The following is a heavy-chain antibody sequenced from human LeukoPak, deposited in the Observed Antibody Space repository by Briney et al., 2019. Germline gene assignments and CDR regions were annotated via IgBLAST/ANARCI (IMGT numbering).Heavy chain of an antibody. Sequence: GGSPRLSCAASGFTFSSSWMTWVRQAPGKGLEWVASIREDGSEKTSVDSVKGRFTISRDNAKNSLYLQMNSLRAEDTAVYYCARGANCGGDCYSDYWGQGTLVTVSS. CDR3: ARGANCGGDCYSDY. J-gene: IGHJ4*02. D-gene: IGHD2-21*02. CDR2: IREDGSEK. V-gene: IGHV3-7*01. CDR1: GFTFSSSW.